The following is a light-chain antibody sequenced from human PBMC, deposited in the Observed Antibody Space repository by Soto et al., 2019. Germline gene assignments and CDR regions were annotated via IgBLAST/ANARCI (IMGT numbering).Light chain of an antibody. CDR1: QSVSSSY. J-gene: IGKJ3*01. CDR3: QQYNNWPPLFT. V-gene: IGKV3-15*01. CDR2: GAS. Sequence: EIVLTQSPGTLSLSPVERATLSCMASQSVSSSYLAWYQQKPGQAPRLLIYGASTRATGIPARFSGSGSGTEFTLTISSLQSEDFAVYYCQQYNNWPPLFTFGPGTKVDIK.